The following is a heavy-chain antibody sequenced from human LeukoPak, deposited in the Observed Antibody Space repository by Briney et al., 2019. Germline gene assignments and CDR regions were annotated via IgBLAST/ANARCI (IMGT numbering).Heavy chain of an antibody. CDR3: ARGIYGGNSDAFDI. J-gene: IGHJ3*02. D-gene: IGHD4-23*01. Sequence: SVKVSCKASGGTFSSYAISWVRQAPGQGLEWMGGIIPIFGTANYAQKFQGRVTITADESTSTAYMELSSLRSEDTAVYYCARGIYGGNSDAFDIWGQGTMVTVSS. CDR2: IIPIFGTA. CDR1: GGTFSSYA. V-gene: IGHV1-69*13.